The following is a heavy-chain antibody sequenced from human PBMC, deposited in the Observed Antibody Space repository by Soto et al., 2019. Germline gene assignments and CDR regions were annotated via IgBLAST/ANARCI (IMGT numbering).Heavy chain of an antibody. J-gene: IGHJ3*02. CDR1: GFTLSAYT. Sequence: QVQLVESGGGVVQPGRSLRLSCAASGFTLSAYTMHWVRQPPGKGREWVAVISYDGKNERYTDPVKGRFTVSRENSKSTVYLQMNSLKSEDTAIYYCARDGYSGRSDGFDIWGQGTMVTVSS. CDR2: ISYDGKNE. V-gene: IGHV3-30*04. CDR3: ARDGYSGRSDGFDI. D-gene: IGHD1-26*01.